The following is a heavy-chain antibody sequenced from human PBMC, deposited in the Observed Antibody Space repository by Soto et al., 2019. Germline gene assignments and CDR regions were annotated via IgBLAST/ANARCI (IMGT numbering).Heavy chain of an antibody. V-gene: IGHV1-69*13. D-gene: IGHD3-10*01. CDR1: RGRLDSCS. CDR3: ARGWAVRPHHFDY. CDR2: IIPIFGTA. Sequence: SAAVSCKACRGRLDSCSLRWLQQAPGQGLEWMGGIIPIFGTANYAQKFQGRVTITADESTSTASMELSSLRSEDTFVYYCARGWAVRPHHFDYWGQGTLVTSP. J-gene: IGHJ4*02.